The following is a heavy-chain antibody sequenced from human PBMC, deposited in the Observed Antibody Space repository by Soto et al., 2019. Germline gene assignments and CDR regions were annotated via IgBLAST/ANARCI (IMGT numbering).Heavy chain of an antibody. V-gene: IGHV4-31*03. CDR1: GGSISSGGYY. Sequence: KPSETLSLTCTVSGGSISSGGYYWSWIRQHPGKGLEWIGYIYYSGSTYYNPSLKSRVTISVDTSKNQFSLKLSSVTAADTAVYYCARDRDSSSWPDAFDIWGQGTMVTVS. D-gene: IGHD6-13*01. CDR3: ARDRDSSSWPDAFDI. J-gene: IGHJ3*02. CDR2: IYYSGST.